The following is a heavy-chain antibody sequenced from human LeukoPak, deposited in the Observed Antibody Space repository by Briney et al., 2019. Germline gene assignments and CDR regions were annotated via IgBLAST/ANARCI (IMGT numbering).Heavy chain of an antibody. CDR1: GGSLSGGGFY. J-gene: IGHJ4*02. Sequence: SETLSLTCAVSGGSLSGGGFYWGWLRQPPGTGLEWVGLIYYNAATYYNPSLESRLIMSVDTSKNQFSLELSSVTAADTAVYYCLRSHGDFLGQGTLVTVSS. CDR2: IYYNAAT. CDR3: LRSHGDF. V-gene: IGHV4-39*01.